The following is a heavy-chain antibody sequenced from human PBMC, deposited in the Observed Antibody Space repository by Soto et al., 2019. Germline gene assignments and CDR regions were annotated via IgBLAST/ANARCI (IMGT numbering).Heavy chain of an antibody. J-gene: IGHJ4*02. CDR1: GDSVKSAY. V-gene: IGHV4-30-4*01. CDR2: IYHTGRT. Sequence: QVQLQEMGPGLVKPSQTLTITCSVSGDSVKSAYWSWIRQLPGKGLEWMGNIYHTGRTFYNPSLKSRVAISIDTSQPLFSLKVRSATAADTAVYYCARTDAHNSSFFDSWGQGTVVTVSS. CDR3: ARTDAHNSSFFDS. D-gene: IGHD6-6*01.